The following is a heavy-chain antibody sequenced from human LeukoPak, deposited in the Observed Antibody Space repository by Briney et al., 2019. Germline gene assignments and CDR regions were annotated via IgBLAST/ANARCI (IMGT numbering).Heavy chain of an antibody. V-gene: IGHV1-69*13. CDR1: GGTFSSYA. D-gene: IGHD1-20*01. Sequence: ASVKVSCKASGGTFSSYAISWVRQAPGQGLEWMGGIIPIFGTANYAQKFQGRVTITADESTSTAYMELSSLRSEDTAVYYCATPSRITGTTAPQDYYFDYWGQGTLVTVPS. CDR3: ATPSRITGTTAPQDYYFDY. J-gene: IGHJ4*02. CDR2: IIPIFGTA.